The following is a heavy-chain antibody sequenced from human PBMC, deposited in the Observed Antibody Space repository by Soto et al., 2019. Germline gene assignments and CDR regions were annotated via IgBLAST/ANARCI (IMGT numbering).Heavy chain of an antibody. CDR2: IHYSSTT. J-gene: IGHJ4*02. Sequence: TLALTCTVSERSINSGNNYWSWIRQHPGKGLDWIGYIHYSSTTYYNPSLKSRVSISLDTSKNQFSLKLNSVTAADTAFYYCARDGGRGEHHHVVDFGGQRTLVTVST. CDR1: ERSINSGNNY. CDR3: ARDGGRGEHHHVVDF. V-gene: IGHV4-31*03. D-gene: IGHD2-21*01.